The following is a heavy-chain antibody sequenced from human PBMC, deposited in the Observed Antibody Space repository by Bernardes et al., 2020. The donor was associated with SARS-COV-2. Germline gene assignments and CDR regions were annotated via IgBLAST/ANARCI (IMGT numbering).Heavy chain of an antibody. D-gene: IGHD5-12*01. J-gene: IGHJ5*02. CDR2: VFHTGYT. Sequence: SEPLSLTCSVSGGSVTVCSYYWAWSPQPPGKALEWLGYVFHTGYTTHNPSLKSRVTISVDTSKNQFSLRLASLTAADTAVDYCARIKYSGFDTLHWLDPWGQGTLVTVSS. CDR1: GGSVTVCSYY. CDR3: ARIKYSGFDTLHWLDP. V-gene: IGHV4-61*01.